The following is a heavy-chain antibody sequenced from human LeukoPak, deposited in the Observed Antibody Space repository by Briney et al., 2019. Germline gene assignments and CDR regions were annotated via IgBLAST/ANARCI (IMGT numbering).Heavy chain of an antibody. V-gene: IGHV3-74*01. D-gene: IGHD3-16*01. J-gene: IGHJ4*02. CDR1: GFTFSSYW. CDR2: INSDGSST. Sequence: GGSLRLSCAASGFTFSSYWMHWVRQAPGKGLVWVSRINSDGSSTSYAASVKGRFTISRDNAKNTLYLQMNSLRAEDTAVYYCARVAPYYDYVWGSPPACFDYWGQGTLVTVSS. CDR3: ARVAPYYDYVWGSPPACFDY.